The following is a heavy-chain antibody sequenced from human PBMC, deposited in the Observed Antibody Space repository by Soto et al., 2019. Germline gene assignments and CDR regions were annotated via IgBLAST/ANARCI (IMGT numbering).Heavy chain of an antibody. J-gene: IGHJ6*02. CDR1: GFTFSSYS. V-gene: IGHV3-21*01. CDR3: ARDASNTNYYYYGMDV. CDR2: ISSSSSYI. Sequence: EVQLVESGGGLVKPGGSLRLSCAASGFTFSSYSMNWVRQAPGKGPEWVSSISSSSSYIYYADSVKGRFTISRDNAKNSLYLQMNSLRAEDTAVYYCARDASNTNYYYYGMDVWGQGTTVTVSS. D-gene: IGHD2-2*01.